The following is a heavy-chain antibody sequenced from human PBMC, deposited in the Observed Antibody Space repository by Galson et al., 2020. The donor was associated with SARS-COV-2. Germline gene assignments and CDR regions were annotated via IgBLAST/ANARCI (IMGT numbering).Heavy chain of an antibody. J-gene: IGHJ6*02. D-gene: IGHD4-17*01. CDR3: AGVVYGDPYYYSLDV. CDR2: INHSGST. V-gene: IGHV4-34*01. CDR1: GGSFSGYF. Sequence: SQASETLSLTCDVSGGSFSGYFWAWIRQPPGKGLEWIGEINHSGSTNYSPSLKSRVIISVDTSRNHFSLKLGSVTAADTAVYFCAGVVYGDPYYYSLDVWGQGTTVFVSS.